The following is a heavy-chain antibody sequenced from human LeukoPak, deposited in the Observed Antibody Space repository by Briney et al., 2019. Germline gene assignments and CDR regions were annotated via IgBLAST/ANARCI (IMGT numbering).Heavy chain of an antibody. D-gene: IGHD1-26*01. CDR2: FDPEDGET. Sequence: ASVKVSCKVSGYTLTELSMHWVRQAPGKGLEWMGGFDPEDGETIYAQKFQGRVTMTEDTSTDTAYMELSSLRSEDTAVYYCATGSGSYQGVGDAFDIWGQGTMVTVSS. CDR3: ATGSGSYQGVGDAFDI. J-gene: IGHJ3*02. CDR1: GYTLTELS. V-gene: IGHV1-24*01.